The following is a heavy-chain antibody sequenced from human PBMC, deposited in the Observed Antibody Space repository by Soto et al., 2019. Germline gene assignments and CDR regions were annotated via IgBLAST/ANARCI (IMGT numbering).Heavy chain of an antibody. CDR1: GGTFSSYA. D-gene: IGHD3-10*01. J-gene: IGHJ4*02. CDR3: ETYGSGSFDY. V-gene: IGHV1-69*13. Sequence: ASVKVSCKASGGTFSSYAISWVRQAPGQGLEWMGGIIPIFGTANYAQKFRGRVTITADESTSTAYMELSSLRSEDTAVYYCETYGSGSFDYWGQGTLVTVSS. CDR2: IIPIFGTA.